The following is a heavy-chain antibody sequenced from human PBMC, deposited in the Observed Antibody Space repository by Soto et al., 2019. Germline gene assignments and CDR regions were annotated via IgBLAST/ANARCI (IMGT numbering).Heavy chain of an antibody. CDR3: AREGKIIAACFSGHYGMDV. Sequence: SVKVSCKASGGTFSIYTISWVRQAPGQGLEWMGGIIPIFGTANYAQKFQGRVTITADESTSTAYMELSSLRSEDTAVYYCAREGKIIAACFSGHYGMDVWGQGTTVTVSS. D-gene: IGHD6-13*01. J-gene: IGHJ6*02. CDR2: IIPIFGTA. CDR1: GGTFSIYT. V-gene: IGHV1-69*13.